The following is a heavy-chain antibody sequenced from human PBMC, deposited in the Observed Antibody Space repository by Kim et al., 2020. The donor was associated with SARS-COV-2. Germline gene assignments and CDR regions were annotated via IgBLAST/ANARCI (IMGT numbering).Heavy chain of an antibody. CDR3: AKDGGFGTTSHGMDV. CDR2: ISCSGVDT. CDR1: GFSFDNYV. Sequence: GGSLRLSCAVSGFSFDNYVLHWVRQAPGKGLEWVSNISCSGVDTANADPVKGRFTISRDNAKNSLYLQMNSLRAEDTAFYYCAKDGGFGTTSHGMDVWGQGTTVTVSS. J-gene: IGHJ6*02. D-gene: IGHD1-1*01. V-gene: IGHV3-9*01.